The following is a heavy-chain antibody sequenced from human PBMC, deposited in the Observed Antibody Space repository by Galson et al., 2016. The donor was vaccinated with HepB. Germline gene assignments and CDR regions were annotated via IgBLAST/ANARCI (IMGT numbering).Heavy chain of an antibody. CDR2: FYWNDDK. Sequence: PALVKPTQTLTLTCTFSGFSLYTSGVAVGWIRQPPGKALEWLALFYWNDDKRYSPSLRSRLTITKDTSKSQVFLTMTNLDPMDTATYFCTHSQMVTTMFFGYWGQGSLVTVSS. CDR3: THSQMVTTMFFGY. CDR1: GFSLYTSGVA. D-gene: IGHD2-21*02. J-gene: IGHJ4*02. V-gene: IGHV2-5*01.